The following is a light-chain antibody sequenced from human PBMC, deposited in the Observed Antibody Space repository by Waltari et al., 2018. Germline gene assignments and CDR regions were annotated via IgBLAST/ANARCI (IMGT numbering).Light chain of an antibody. CDR3: QTGGHGTWV. Sequence: QLVLTQSPSASASLGASVKLTCTLSSGHSSNVIAWLQEQPGKGPRYLMKVNSDGSHSKGDGSPDRFSGSSSGAERYLTISSLQSEDEADYYCQTGGHGTWVFGGGTKLTVL. J-gene: IGLJ3*02. CDR1: SGHSSNV. CDR2: VNSDGSH. V-gene: IGLV4-69*01.